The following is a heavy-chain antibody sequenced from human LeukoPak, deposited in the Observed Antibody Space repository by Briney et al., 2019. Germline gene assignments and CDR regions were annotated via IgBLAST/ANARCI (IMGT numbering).Heavy chain of an antibody. CDR1: GFTFGDYA. J-gene: IGHJ4*02. V-gene: IGHV3-49*03. Sequence: GRSLRLSCSASGFTFGDYAMSWFRQAPGKGPEWVGFIRNKAFGGTTEYAASVKGRFTISRDDSKSFAYLQMNSLKTEDTAVYYCARDRYDYDSSGYLGVSYWGQGTLVTVSS. D-gene: IGHD3-22*01. CDR2: IRNKAFGGTT. CDR3: ARDRYDYDSSGYLGVSY.